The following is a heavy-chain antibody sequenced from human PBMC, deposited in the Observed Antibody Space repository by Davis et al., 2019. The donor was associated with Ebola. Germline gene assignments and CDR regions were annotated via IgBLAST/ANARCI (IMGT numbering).Heavy chain of an antibody. Sequence: SVKVSCKASGGTFSSYAISWVRQAPGQGLEWMGRIIPILGIANYAQKFQGRVTITADKSTSTAYMELSSLRSEDTAVYYCARGLAGVYYYGMDVWGQGTTVTVSS. V-gene: IGHV1-69*04. J-gene: IGHJ6*02. CDR3: ARGLAGVYYYGMDV. CDR1: GGTFSSYA. CDR2: IIPILGIA. D-gene: IGHD2-21*01.